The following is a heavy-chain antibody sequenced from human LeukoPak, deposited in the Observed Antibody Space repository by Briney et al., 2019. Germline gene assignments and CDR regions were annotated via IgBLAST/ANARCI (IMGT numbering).Heavy chain of an antibody. Sequence: GGSLRLSCAASGFTFSSYWMGWVRQAPGKGLEWVANIKQDGSEKYYVDSVKGRFTISRDNAKNSLYLQMNSLRAEDTAVYYCAKDLATKYSCDYWGQGILVIVSS. J-gene: IGHJ4*02. V-gene: IGHV3-7*01. CDR3: AKDLATKYSCDY. CDR2: IKQDGSEK. D-gene: IGHD1-26*01. CDR1: GFTFSSYW.